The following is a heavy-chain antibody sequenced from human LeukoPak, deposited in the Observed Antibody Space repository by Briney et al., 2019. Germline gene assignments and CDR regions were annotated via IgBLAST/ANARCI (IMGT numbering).Heavy chain of an antibody. CDR1: GFTFSSYS. J-gene: IGHJ4*02. CDR3: ARADCSSTSCYADFDY. Sequence: GGSLRLSCAASGFTFSSYSMNWVRQAPGKGLGWVSSISSSSSYIYYADSVKGRFTISRDNAKNSLYLQMNSLRAEDTAVYYCARADCSSTSCYADFDYWGQGTLVTVSS. D-gene: IGHD2-2*01. V-gene: IGHV3-21*01. CDR2: ISSSSSYI.